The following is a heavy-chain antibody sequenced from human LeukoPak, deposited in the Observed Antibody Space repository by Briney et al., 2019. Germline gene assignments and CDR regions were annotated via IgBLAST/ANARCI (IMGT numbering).Heavy chain of an antibody. CDR1: GGTFSSYA. V-gene: IGHV1-69*13. CDR3: ARAGIAAAGTLDY. CDR2: IIPIFGTA. D-gene: IGHD6-13*01. Sequence: SVTVYFKASGGTFSSYAISWVRQAPGQGLEWMGGIIPIFGTANYAQKFQGRVTITADESTSTAYMELSSLRSEDTAVYYCARAGIAAAGTLDYWGQGTLVTVSA. J-gene: IGHJ4*02.